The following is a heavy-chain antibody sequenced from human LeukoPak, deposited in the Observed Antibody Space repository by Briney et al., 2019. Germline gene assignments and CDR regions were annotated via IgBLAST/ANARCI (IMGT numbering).Heavy chain of an antibody. V-gene: IGHV3-21*01. Sequence: GGSLRLSCAAYGFSFSNYWMSWVRQAPGKGLEWVSSISSSSSYIYYADSVKGRFTISRDNAKNSLYLQMNSLRAEDTAVYYCARPSAYYYDSSGPLDYWGQGTLVTVSS. CDR3: ARPSAYYYDSSGPLDY. J-gene: IGHJ4*02. D-gene: IGHD3-22*01. CDR2: ISSSSSYI. CDR1: GFSFSNYW.